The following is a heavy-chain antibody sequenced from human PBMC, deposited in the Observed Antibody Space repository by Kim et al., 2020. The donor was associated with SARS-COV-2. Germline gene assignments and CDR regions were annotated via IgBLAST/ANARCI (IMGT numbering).Heavy chain of an antibody. CDR3: ARGPRRWSRAFDI. D-gene: IGHD2-15*01. Sequence: SETLSLTCTVSGGSVSSGSYYWSWIRQPPGKGLEWIGYIYYSGSTNYNPSLKSRVTISVDTSKNQFSLKLSSVTAADTAVYYCARGPRRWSRAFDIWGQGTMVTVSS. V-gene: IGHV4-61*01. J-gene: IGHJ3*02. CDR2: IYYSGST. CDR1: GGSVSSGSYY.